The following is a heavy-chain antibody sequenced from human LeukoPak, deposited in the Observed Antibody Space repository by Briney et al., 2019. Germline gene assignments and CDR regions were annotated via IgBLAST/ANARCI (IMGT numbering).Heavy chain of an antibody. D-gene: IGHD1-14*01. V-gene: IGHV3-7*01. J-gene: IGHJ4*02. CDR2: IKEDATES. Sequence: GGSLRLSCVASGFTFSSYSMNWIRQAPGKGLEWVAHIKEDATESRSVDSVKGRFTISRDNTKNSLFLQLNGLRAEDTAVYYCAREVWGPEYWGQGTLVTVSS. CDR1: GFTFSSYS. CDR3: AREVWGPEY.